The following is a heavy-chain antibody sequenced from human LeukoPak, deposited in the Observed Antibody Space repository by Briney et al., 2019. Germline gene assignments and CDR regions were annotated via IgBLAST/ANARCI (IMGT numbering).Heavy chain of an antibody. Sequence: KTSETLSLTCTVSGDSISDGGYYWSWIRQHPGKGLEWIGYIYYSGSTYYNPSLKSRITISVDTSKNQFSLKLNSVTAADTAVYFCARGVYSAFDYWGQGTLVTVSS. D-gene: IGHD2-21*01. J-gene: IGHJ4*02. V-gene: IGHV4-31*03. CDR3: ARGVYSAFDY. CDR1: GDSISDGGYY. CDR2: IYYSGST.